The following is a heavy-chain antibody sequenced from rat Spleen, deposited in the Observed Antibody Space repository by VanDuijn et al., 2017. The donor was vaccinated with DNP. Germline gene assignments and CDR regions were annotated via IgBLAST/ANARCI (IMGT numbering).Heavy chain of an antibody. Sequence: EVQLVETGGGLVQPGKSLKLSCVASGFSFNSYWMYWIRQAPGKGLEWLSSINTDGGTTFYPDSVKGRFTISRDNAKNTGYLQMNSLRSVDTATYYCVKDLGGGSALDYWGPGVMVTVSS. CDR3: VKDLGGGSALDY. CDR1: GFSFNSYW. CDR2: INTDGGTT. V-gene: IGHV5-58*01. D-gene: IGHD1-11*01. J-gene: IGHJ2*01.